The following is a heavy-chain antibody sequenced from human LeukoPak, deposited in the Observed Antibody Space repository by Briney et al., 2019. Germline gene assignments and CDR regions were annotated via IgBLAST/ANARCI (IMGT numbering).Heavy chain of an antibody. CDR3: AKNGGSSSNNYYYYYMDV. V-gene: IGHV3-23*01. CDR1: GFTFSSYG. Sequence: GGSLRLSCAASGFTFSSYGMSWVRQAPGKGLEWVSAISGSGGSTYYADSVKGRFTISRDNSKNTLYLQMNSLRAEDTAVYYCAKNGGSSSNNYYYYYMDVWGKGTTVTVSS. D-gene: IGHD6-13*01. CDR2: ISGSGGST. J-gene: IGHJ6*03.